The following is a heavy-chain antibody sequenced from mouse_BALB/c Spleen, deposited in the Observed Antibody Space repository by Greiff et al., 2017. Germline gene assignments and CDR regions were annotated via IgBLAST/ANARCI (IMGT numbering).Heavy chain of an antibody. CDR1: GYTFTSYW. CDR2: INPSNGRT. D-gene: IGHD2-2*01. Sequence: VQLQQPGAELVKPGASVKLSCKASGYTFTSYWMHWVKQRPGQGLEWIGEINPSNGRTNYNEKFKSKATLTVDKSSSTAYMQLSSLTSEDSAVYYCARSPWLRRGYWYFDVWGAGTTVTVSS. CDR3: ARSPWLRRGYWYFDV. J-gene: IGHJ1*01. V-gene: IGHV1S81*02.